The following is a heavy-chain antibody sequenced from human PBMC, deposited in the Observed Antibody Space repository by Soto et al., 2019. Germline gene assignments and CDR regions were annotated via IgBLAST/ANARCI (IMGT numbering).Heavy chain of an antibody. CDR3: AKSLSAIPGDS. D-gene: IGHD2-2*01. Sequence: EVQLVEAGGGLVQSVGPLRLSSAASGFTFSSYWMSWVRQGPGKGPEWVANIKQDGSGKYYVDSVKGRFTISRDNAKNSLYLQMTSLRAEDTAVDHCAKSLSAIPGDSWGQGTLVTVSS. CDR2: IKQDGSGK. V-gene: IGHV3-7*05. CDR1: GFTFSSYW. J-gene: IGHJ4*02.